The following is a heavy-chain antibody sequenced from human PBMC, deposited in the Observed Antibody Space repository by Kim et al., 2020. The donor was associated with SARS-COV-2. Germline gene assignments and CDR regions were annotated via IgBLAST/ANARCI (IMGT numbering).Heavy chain of an antibody. D-gene: IGHD6-13*01. V-gene: IGHV3-48*02. J-gene: IGHJ4*02. Sequence: YADSGKGRLTISRDNAKNSLYLQMNSLRDEDTAVYYCARDTGSSSWYFGYWGQGTLVTVSS. CDR3: ARDTGSSSWYFGY.